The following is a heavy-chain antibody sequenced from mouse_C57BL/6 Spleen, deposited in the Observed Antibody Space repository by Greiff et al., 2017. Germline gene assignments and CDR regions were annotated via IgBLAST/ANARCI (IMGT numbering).Heavy chain of an antibody. CDR3: ARGFYVGGYAMDY. CDR1: GYTFTSYW. Sequence: QVQLKASGAELARPGASVQLSCKASGYTFTSYWLTWVTQRPGQGLEWIGDIYPGSGSTNYNEKFKSKATLTVDTSSSTAYMQLSSLTSEDSAVYYCARGFYVGGYAMDYWGQGTSVTVSS. D-gene: IGHD1-1*01. J-gene: IGHJ4*01. CDR2: IYPGSGST. V-gene: IGHV1-55*01.